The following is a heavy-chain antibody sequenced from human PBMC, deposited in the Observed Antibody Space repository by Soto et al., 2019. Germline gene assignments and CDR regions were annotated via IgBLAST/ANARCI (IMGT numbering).Heavy chain of an antibody. CDR1: GFTFSSYA. V-gene: IGHV3-30-3*01. J-gene: IGHJ4*02. D-gene: IGHD3-22*01. CDR3: ARDRDRARGYFDY. CDR2: ISYDGSNK. Sequence: GGSLRLSCAASGFTFSSYAMHWVRQAPGKGLEWVAVISYDGSNKYYADSVKGRFTISRDNSKNTLYLQMNSLRAEDTAVYYCARDRDRARGYFDYWGQGTLVTVSS.